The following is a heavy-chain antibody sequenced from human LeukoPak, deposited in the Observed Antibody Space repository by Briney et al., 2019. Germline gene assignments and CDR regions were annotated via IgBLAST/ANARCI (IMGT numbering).Heavy chain of an antibody. Sequence: SVKVSCKASGGTFSSYAISWVRQAPGQGLEWMGGIIPIFGTANYAQKFQGRVTITADESTSTAYMELSSLRSEDTAVYYCASVSAGGNPAYYFDYWGQGTLVTVSS. D-gene: IGHD4-23*01. CDR2: IIPIFGTA. J-gene: IGHJ4*02. CDR1: GGTFSSYA. V-gene: IGHV1-69*13. CDR3: ASVSAGGNPAYYFDY.